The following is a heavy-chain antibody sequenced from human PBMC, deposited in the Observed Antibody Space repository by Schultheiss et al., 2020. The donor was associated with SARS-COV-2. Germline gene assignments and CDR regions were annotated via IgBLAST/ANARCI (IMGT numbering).Heavy chain of an antibody. J-gene: IGHJ4*02. Sequence: GSLRLSCAASGFTFSSYAMHWVRQSPGKGLEWIAEIYHTGGTNYNPSLKSRVTISVDKSKNDVSLKLTSVTAADTAVYYCAAHDFGDYAFDYWGQGTLVTVSS. V-gene: IGHV4-4*02. CDR3: AAHDFGDYAFDY. CDR2: IYHTGGT. CDR1: GFTFSSYA. D-gene: IGHD4-17*01.